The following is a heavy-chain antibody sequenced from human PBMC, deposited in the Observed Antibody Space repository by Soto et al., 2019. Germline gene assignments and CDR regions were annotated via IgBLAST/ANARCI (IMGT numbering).Heavy chain of an antibody. D-gene: IGHD4-17*01. J-gene: IGHJ6*02. CDR1: GGSVSSNSYS. Sequence: SETLSLTCTVSGGSVSSNSYSWGWIRQSPGKGLEWIGTIYSTENTYYHPSLLSRVTMTRDTSTSTVYMELSSLRSEDTAVYYCARVPYGDYGQVYYYYGMDVWGQGTTVTVSS. CDR2: IYSTENT. V-gene: IGHV4-39*07. CDR3: ARVPYGDYGQVYYYYGMDV.